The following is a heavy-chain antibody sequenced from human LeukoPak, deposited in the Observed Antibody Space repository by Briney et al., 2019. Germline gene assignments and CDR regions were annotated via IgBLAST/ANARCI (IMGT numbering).Heavy chain of an antibody. V-gene: IGHV1-2*02. Sequence: VKVSCKASGYTFTGYYMHWVRQAPGQGLEWMGWINPNSGGANYAQKFQGRVTMTRDTSISTAYMELSRLRSDDTAVYYCARDFCSSTSCYTYGVYWGQRTLVTVSS. D-gene: IGHD2-2*02. CDR2: INPNSGGA. CDR3: ARDFCSSTSCYTYGVY. CDR1: GYTFTGYY. J-gene: IGHJ4*02.